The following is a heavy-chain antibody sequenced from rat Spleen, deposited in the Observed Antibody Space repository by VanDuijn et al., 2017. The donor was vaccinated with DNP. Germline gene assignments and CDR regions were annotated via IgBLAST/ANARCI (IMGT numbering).Heavy chain of an antibody. D-gene: IGHD1-4*01. CDR3: ARWPGYNPPYAMDA. Sequence: EVQLQESGPGLVEPSQSLSLTCSVTGYSITSCCRWTWIRKFPGHKLEWMGSINSAGTTNYNPSLKGRISITSDTSKNQFFLQLNSVATEDTATYYCARWPGYNPPYAMDAWGQGTSVTVSS. J-gene: IGHJ4*01. V-gene: IGHV3-3*01. CDR2: INSAGTT. CDR1: GYSITSCCR.